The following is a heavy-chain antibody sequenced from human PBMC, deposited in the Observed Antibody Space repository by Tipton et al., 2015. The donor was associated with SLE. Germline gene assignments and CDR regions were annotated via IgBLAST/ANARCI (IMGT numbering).Heavy chain of an antibody. CDR2: ISSSSNYK. D-gene: IGHD2-15*01. V-gene: IGHV3-21*01. CDR1: GFTFSSYT. CDR3: ARRLDYCSGGSCYYYYGMDV. Sequence: SLRLSCAVSGFTFSSYTMNWFRRAPGKGLEWVSSISSSSNYKYYADSVKGRFTISRDNAKDSLYLLMDSLRAEDTAVYYCARRLDYCSGGSCYYYYGMDVWGQGTTVTVSS. J-gene: IGHJ6*02.